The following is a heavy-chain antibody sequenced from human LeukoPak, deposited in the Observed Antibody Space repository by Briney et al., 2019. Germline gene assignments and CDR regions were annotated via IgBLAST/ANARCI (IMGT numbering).Heavy chain of an antibody. CDR1: GYSFSGYF. CDR2: IHPNSGGT. D-gene: IGHD2-15*01. J-gene: IGHJ4*02. Sequence: GASVKVSCKASGYSFSGYFIHWVRQAPGQGLESMGWIHPNSGGTNSAQKFQGRVTMSRDTSNNTAYMELSRLRSDDTAVYYCARDPTNCSGGSCYPSYLDYWGQGTLVTVSS. CDR3: ARDPTNCSGGSCYPSYLDY. V-gene: IGHV1-2*02.